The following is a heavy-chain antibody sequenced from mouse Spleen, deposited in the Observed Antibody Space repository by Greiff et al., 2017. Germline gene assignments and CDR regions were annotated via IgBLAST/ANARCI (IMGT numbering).Heavy chain of an antibody. D-gene: IGHD2-1*01. CDR3: ARSDYGNFGYAMDY. V-gene: IGHV1-76*01. CDR2: IYPGSGNT. CDR1: GYTFTDYY. J-gene: IGHJ4*01. Sequence: VQLQQSGAELVRPGASVKLSCKASGYTFTDYYINWVKQRPGQGLEWIARIYPGSGNTYYNEKFKGKATLTAEKSSSTAYMQLSSLTSEDSAVYFCARSDYGNFGYAMDYWGQGTSVTVSS.